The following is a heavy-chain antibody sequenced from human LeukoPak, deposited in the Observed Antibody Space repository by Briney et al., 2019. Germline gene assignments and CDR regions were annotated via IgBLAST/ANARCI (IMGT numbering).Heavy chain of an antibody. CDR2: LSSSSSYI. D-gene: IGHD4-17*01. V-gene: IGHV3-21*01. Sequence: PGGSLRLSCAASGFTFTNYVMGWVRQAPGKGLEWVSSLSSSSSYIYYADSVKGRFTISRDNARNSLYLQMNSLRADDAAVYYCAREPTSTGSDYWGQGTLVTVSS. J-gene: IGHJ4*02. CDR1: GFTFTNYV. CDR3: AREPTSTGSDY.